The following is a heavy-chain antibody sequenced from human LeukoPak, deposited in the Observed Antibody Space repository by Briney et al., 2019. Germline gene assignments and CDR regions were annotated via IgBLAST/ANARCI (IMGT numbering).Heavy chain of an antibody. V-gene: IGHV1-46*01. J-gene: IGHJ3*02. CDR3: AKVYFGVVIIYAFGI. D-gene: IGHD3-3*01. Sequence: ASVKVSCKASGYTFTSYYMHWVRQAPGQGLEWMGIINPSGGSTSYAQKFQGRVTMTRDTSTSTVYMELNSLRAEDTAVYYCAKVYFGVVIIYAFGIWGQGTMVTVSS. CDR2: INPSGGST. CDR1: GYTFTSYY.